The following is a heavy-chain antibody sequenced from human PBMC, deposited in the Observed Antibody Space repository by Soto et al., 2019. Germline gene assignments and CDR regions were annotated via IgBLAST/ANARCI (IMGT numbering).Heavy chain of an antibody. D-gene: IGHD6-19*01. CDR3: ARDLQGSGWINWLSTFLDV. CDR2: ISAYNGNT. CDR1: GYTFTSYG. J-gene: IGHJ6*02. V-gene: IGHV1-18*01. Sequence: QVQLVQSGAEVKKPGASVKVSCKASGYTFTSYGISWVRQAPGQGLEWMGWISAYNGNTNYAQKNQGRVTMTTDTSTSTAYMVLRSLRSDDTAVYYCARDLQGSGWINWLSTFLDVWGQGTTVTVSS.